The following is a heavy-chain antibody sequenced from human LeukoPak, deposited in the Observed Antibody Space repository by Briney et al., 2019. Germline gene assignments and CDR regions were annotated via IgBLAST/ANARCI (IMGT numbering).Heavy chain of an antibody. CDR1: GYTFTSYD. V-gene: IGHV1-8*01. J-gene: IGHJ4*02. CDR2: MNPNSGNT. Sequence: ASVKVSCKASGYTFTSYDINWVRQATGQGLEWMGWMNPNSGNTGYAQKFQGRVTMTRNTSISTAYMKLSSLRSEDTAVYYCAVLGYSSSWYISHPFDYWGQGTLVTVSS. D-gene: IGHD6-13*01. CDR3: AVLGYSSSWYISHPFDY.